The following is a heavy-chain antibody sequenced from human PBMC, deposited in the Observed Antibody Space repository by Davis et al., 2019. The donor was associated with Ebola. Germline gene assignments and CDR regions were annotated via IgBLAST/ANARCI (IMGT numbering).Heavy chain of an antibody. D-gene: IGHD1-26*01. CDR3: ARDRVTVGATGPNYYGMDV. Sequence: GESLKISCAASGFTFSSYGMHWVRQAPGKGLEWVAVIWYDGSNKYYADSVKGRFTISRDNSKNTLYLQMNSLRAEDTAVYYCARDRVTVGATGPNYYGMDVWGQGTTVTVSS. CDR2: IWYDGSNK. V-gene: IGHV3-33*01. CDR1: GFTFSSYG. J-gene: IGHJ6*02.